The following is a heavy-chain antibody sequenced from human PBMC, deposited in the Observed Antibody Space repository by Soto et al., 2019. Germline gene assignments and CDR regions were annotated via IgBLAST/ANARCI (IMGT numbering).Heavy chain of an antibody. V-gene: IGHV4-30-4*01. D-gene: IGHD3-22*01. CDR2: TYYTGNS. J-gene: IGHJ4*02. Sequence: QVKLQEAGPGLVKPSQTLSLTCTVSGGSISSANYYWAWIRQPPGGGLEWIGYTYYTGNSYYTPSLKSRATISVDTSKNQFYLKLASVTAADTALYYCVTSRYYDTSGYYPVDYWGQGTLVTVSS. CDR3: VTSRYYDTSGYYPVDY. CDR1: GGSISSANYY.